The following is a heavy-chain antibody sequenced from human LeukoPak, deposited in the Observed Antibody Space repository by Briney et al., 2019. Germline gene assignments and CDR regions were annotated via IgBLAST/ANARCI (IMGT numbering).Heavy chain of an antibody. Sequence: GGSLRLSCAASGFTFSSYGMNWVRQAPGKGLKGVSGISGDAGRTYYANSVKGRFTIYRDNSKNTLYLQMNSLGAEDTAVYYCAKDHGDYGGNPTYFDYWGQGTLVTVSS. V-gene: IGHV3-23*01. D-gene: IGHD4-23*01. CDR3: AKDHGDYGGNPTYFDY. CDR1: GFTFSSYG. CDR2: ISGDAGRT. J-gene: IGHJ4*02.